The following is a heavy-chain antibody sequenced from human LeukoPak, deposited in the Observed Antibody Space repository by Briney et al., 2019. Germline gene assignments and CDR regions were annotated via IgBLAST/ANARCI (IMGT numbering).Heavy chain of an antibody. CDR2: ISYDGSNK. D-gene: IGHD4-23*01. Sequence: GGSLRLSCAASGFTFSSYGMHWVRQAPGKGLEWVAVISYDGSNKYYADSVKGRFTISRDNSKNTLYPQMNSLRAEDTAVYYCAKEVDYGGNSGEIDYWGQGTLVTVSS. CDR3: AKEVDYGGNSGEIDY. V-gene: IGHV3-30*18. CDR1: GFTFSSYG. J-gene: IGHJ4*02.